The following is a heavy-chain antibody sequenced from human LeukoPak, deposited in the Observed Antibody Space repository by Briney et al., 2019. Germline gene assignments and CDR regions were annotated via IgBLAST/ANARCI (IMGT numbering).Heavy chain of an antibody. CDR2: IYYSGST. V-gene: IGHV4-39*01. Sequence: SETLSLTCTVSGGSISSSSYYWGWIRQPPGKGLEWIGSIYYSGSTNYNPSLKSRVTISVDTSKNQFSLKLSSVTAADTAVYYCARHFTTDYYYYGMDVWGQGTTVTVSS. CDR3: ARHFTTDYYYYGMDV. CDR1: GGSISSSSYY. D-gene: IGHD4-17*01. J-gene: IGHJ6*02.